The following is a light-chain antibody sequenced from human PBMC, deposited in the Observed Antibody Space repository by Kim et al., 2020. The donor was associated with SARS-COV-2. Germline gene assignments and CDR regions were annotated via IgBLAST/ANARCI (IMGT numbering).Light chain of an antibody. CDR3: QQYGDSLT. Sequence: EIVLTQSPGTLSLSPGERAIISCRASQSVGSSYLAWYQQKPGQAPRLLIFGASSRATGIPDRFSGVGSGTDFTLTISRLEPEDFAVYYCQQYGDSLTFGGGTKVDIK. CDR1: QSVGSSY. CDR2: GAS. V-gene: IGKV3-20*01. J-gene: IGKJ4*01.